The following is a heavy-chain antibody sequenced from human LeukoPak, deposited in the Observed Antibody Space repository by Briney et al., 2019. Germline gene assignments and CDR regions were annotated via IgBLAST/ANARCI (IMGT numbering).Heavy chain of an antibody. J-gene: IGHJ6*03. CDR3: ASYRRWYSSSTVGAYYYMDV. Sequence: SETLSLTCAVYGGSFSSYYWSWIRQSPGKGLEWIGYIYYSGSTNYNPSLKSRVTISVDTSKNQFSLKLSSVTAADTAVYYCASYRRWYSSSTVGAYYYMDVWGKGTTVTVSS. V-gene: IGHV4-59*01. CDR2: IYYSGST. D-gene: IGHD6-6*01. CDR1: GGSFSSYY.